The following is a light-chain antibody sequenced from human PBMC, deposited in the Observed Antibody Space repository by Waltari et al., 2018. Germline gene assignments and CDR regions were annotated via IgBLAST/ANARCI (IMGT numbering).Light chain of an antibody. Sequence: QTVVTQEPSFSVSPGGTVTLTCGLSSGSVSTNYYPNWYQQTPGQAPRTVIYNTNIRAYGVPDRFSGSILGDKAALTIAGAQATDESDYYCVLYLGRGISMFGGGTKLTVL. CDR2: NTN. CDR1: SGSVSTNYY. CDR3: VLYLGRGISM. J-gene: IGLJ3*02. V-gene: IGLV8-61*01.